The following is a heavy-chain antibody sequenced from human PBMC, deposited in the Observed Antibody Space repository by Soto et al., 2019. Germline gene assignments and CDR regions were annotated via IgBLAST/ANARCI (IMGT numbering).Heavy chain of an antibody. CDR1: GFNFITFS. D-gene: IGHD1-26*01. Sequence: DVQLVESGGGLVKPGGSLRLSCAASGFNFITFSMNWVRQAPGKGLEWVSSISASSSSINYAESVKGRFTVSRDNAKNSLYLQMNSLTAEETVLYCGVRDAYSRDAFAIWGQGTTVTASS. CDR3: VRDAYSRDAFAI. J-gene: IGHJ3*02. CDR2: ISASSSSI. V-gene: IGHV3-21*01.